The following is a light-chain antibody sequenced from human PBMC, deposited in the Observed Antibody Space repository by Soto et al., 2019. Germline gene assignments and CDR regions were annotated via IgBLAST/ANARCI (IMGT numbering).Light chain of an antibody. CDR2: GNY. CDR3: ASRDDSLNGHV. CDR1: SSNIGSND. V-gene: IGLV1-44*01. J-gene: IGLJ3*02. Sequence: QSVLTQPPSASGTPGQRVTISCSGSSSNIGSNDVYWYQQVPGSAPKVVIYGNYRRPPAVPDRFSDSKSGTSASLTISGLQAEDESDFYCASRDDSLNGHVFGGGTKLTVL.